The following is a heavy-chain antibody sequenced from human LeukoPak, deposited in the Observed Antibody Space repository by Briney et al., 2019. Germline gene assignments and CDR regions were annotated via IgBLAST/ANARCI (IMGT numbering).Heavy chain of an antibody. V-gene: IGHV6-1*01. CDR2: TYYRPKWYN. CDR1: GDSVSSNSAA. Sequence: SQTLSPTCAISGDSVSSNSAAWNWIRQSPSRGLEWLGRTYYRPKWYNDYAVPVKSRITINPDTSKNQFSLQLNSATPEDTAVYYCARGNSGSRSFDYWGRGTLVTVSS. D-gene: IGHD1-26*01. J-gene: IGHJ4*02. CDR3: ARGNSGSRSFDY.